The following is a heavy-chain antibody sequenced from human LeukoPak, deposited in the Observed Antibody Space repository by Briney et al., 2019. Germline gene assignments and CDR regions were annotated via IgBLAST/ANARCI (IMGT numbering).Heavy chain of an antibody. Sequence: SETLSLTCAVYGGSFSGYYWSWIRQPPGKGLEWIGYIYYSGSTNYNPSLKSRVTISVDTSKNQFSLKLSSVTAADTAVYYCAREGYYDSSGYPDAFDIWGQGTMVTVSS. CDR2: IYYSGST. CDR1: GGSFSGYY. V-gene: IGHV4-59*01. D-gene: IGHD3-22*01. J-gene: IGHJ3*02. CDR3: AREGYYDSSGYPDAFDI.